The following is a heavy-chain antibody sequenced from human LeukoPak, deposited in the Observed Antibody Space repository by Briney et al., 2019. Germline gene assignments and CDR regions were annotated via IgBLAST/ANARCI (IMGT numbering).Heavy chain of an antibody. Sequence: ASVKVSCKASGYTFTSYDINWVRQAAGQGLEWMGWMNPNSGNTGYAQKFQGRVTMTRNTSISTAYMELSSLRSEDTAVYYCAREGGTSSCYDYWGQGTLVTVSS. J-gene: IGHJ4*02. CDR1: GYTFTSYD. CDR2: MNPNSGNT. CDR3: AREGGTSSCYDY. D-gene: IGHD2-2*01. V-gene: IGHV1-8*01.